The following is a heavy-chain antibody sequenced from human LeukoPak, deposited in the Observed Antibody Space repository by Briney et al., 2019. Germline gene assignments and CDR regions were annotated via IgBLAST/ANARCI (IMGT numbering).Heavy chain of an antibody. J-gene: IGHJ5*02. Sequence: GASVKVSCKASGGTFSSYAISWVRQAPGQGLEWMGGIIPIFGTANYAQKFQGRVTITADESTSTAYMELSSLRSEDTAVYYCARGRRNYYDSSGYSKRGWFDPWGQGTLVTVSS. D-gene: IGHD3-22*01. CDR2: IIPIFGTA. CDR3: ARGRRNYYDSSGYSKRGWFDP. V-gene: IGHV1-69*01. CDR1: GGTFSSYA.